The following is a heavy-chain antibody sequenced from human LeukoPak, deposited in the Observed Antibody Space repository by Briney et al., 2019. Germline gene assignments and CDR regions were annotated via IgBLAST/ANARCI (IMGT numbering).Heavy chain of an antibody. D-gene: IGHD4-17*01. J-gene: IGHJ5*02. Sequence: SGPTLVNPTQTLMLTCTFSGFSLSTSGVGVGWIRQPPGKALEWLALIYWDDDKLYSPSLKSRLTITTDTSQHQVVLTMTNMDPVDTATYYCAHRPTTGKWFDPWGQGTMVSVRS. CDR1: GFSLSTSGVG. V-gene: IGHV2-5*02. CDR2: IYWDDDK. CDR3: AHRPTTGKWFDP.